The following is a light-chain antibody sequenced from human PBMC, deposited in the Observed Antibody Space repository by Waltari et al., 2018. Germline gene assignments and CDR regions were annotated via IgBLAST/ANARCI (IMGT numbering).Light chain of an antibody. CDR3: QTWDSSPVV. Sequence: SFELTQPPSVSVSPGQTATITCPGHALADKFVWWYQQRPGQSPVMVIYLNNKRPSGIPERFSGSISGSTATLTISGTQDLDEADYYCQTWDSSPVVFGGGTKLTVL. V-gene: IGLV3-1*01. CDR2: LNN. J-gene: IGLJ2*01. CDR1: ALADKF.